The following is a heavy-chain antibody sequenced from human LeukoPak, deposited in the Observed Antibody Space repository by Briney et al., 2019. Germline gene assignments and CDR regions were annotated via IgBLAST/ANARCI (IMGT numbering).Heavy chain of an antibody. CDR2: ISAYNGNT. Sequence: ASVKVSCKASGYTFTSYGISWVRQAPGQGLEWMGWISAYNGNTNYAQKLQGRVTMTTDTSTSTVYMELRSLRSDDTAVYYCARSPYSSGWSDLDYWGQGTLVTVSS. J-gene: IGHJ4*02. CDR1: GYTFTSYG. V-gene: IGHV1-18*01. D-gene: IGHD6-19*01. CDR3: ARSPYSSGWSDLDY.